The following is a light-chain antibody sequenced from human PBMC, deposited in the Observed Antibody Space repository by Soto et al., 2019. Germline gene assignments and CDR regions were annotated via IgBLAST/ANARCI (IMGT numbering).Light chain of an antibody. CDR3: QQYNNWPPLT. CDR1: QSVSSN. V-gene: IGKV3-15*01. Sequence: EIVMTQSTATLSVSPGERATLSCRASQSVSSNLAWDQQKAGKAPRLLIYGASTRPTGIPARFSGSGSGTELPLTISSLQSEDFAVYYCQQYNNWPPLTFGGGTKLEIK. CDR2: GAS. J-gene: IGKJ4*01.